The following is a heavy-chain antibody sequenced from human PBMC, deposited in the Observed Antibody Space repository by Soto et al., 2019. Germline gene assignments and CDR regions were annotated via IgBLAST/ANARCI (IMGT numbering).Heavy chain of an antibody. Sequence: SETLSLTCTVSGASISSYYWSWIRQPPGKGLQWIGYIYYYSGSTNYNPSLKSRVTISVDMSKNQFSLKLSSVTAADTAVYYCARNPTVWGQGTLVTVSS. CDR3: ARNPTV. J-gene: IGHJ4*02. CDR1: GASISSYY. D-gene: IGHD4-17*01. CDR2: IYYYSGST. V-gene: IGHV4-59*12.